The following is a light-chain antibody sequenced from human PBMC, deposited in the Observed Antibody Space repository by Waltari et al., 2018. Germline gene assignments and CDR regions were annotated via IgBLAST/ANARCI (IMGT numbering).Light chain of an antibody. CDR2: GAS. CDR3: QQYDKWLRYS. Sequence: IVMTQSPATLSVSPGERATLSCRASQSISTYLARFQEKPGQAPRLLIYGASTRATGVPARFSGSGSGTYFTLVISSLQSEDFAVYYCQQYDKWLRYSFGQGTKLEIK. CDR1: QSISTY. V-gene: IGKV3-15*01. J-gene: IGKJ2*01.